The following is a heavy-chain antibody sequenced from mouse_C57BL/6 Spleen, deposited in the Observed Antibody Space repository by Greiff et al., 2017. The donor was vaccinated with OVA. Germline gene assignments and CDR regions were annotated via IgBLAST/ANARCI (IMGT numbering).Heavy chain of an antibody. J-gene: IGHJ4*01. Sequence: EVMLVESGGGLVKPGGSLKLSCAASGFTFSDYGMHWVRQAPEKGLEWVAYISSGSSTIYYADTVKGRFTISRDNAKNTRFLQMTSLRSEDTAMYYCARGGLRRGYAMDYWGQGTSVTVSS. CDR3: ARGGLRRGYAMDY. CDR2: ISSGSSTI. V-gene: IGHV5-17*01. D-gene: IGHD2-4*01. CDR1: GFTFSDYG.